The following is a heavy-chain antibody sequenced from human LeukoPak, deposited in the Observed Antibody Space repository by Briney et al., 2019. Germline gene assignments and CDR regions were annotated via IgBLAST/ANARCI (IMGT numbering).Heavy chain of an antibody. CDR3: ARTYDFWSGTPRFDP. CDR1: GGTFSSYA. Sequence: GASVKVSCKASGGTFSSYAISWVRQAPGQGLEWMGGIIPIFGTANYAQKFQGRVTITADESTSTAYMELSSLRSEDTAVYYCARTYDFWSGTPRFDPWGQGTLVTVSS. CDR2: IIPIFGTA. D-gene: IGHD3-3*01. V-gene: IGHV1-69*13. J-gene: IGHJ5*02.